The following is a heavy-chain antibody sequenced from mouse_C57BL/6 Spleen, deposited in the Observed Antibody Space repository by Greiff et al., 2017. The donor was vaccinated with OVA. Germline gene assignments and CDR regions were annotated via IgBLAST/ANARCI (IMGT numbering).Heavy chain of an antibody. J-gene: IGHJ1*03. D-gene: IGHD2-3*01. CDR1: GFTFSSYT. V-gene: IGHV5-9*01. CDR2: ISGGGGNT. CDR3: ARHEYEGYGYFDV. Sequence: EVQLVESGGGLVKPGGSLKLSCAASGFTFSSYTMSWVRQTPEKRLEWVATISGGGGNTYYPDSVKGRFTISRDNAKNTLYLQMSSLRSEDTALYYCARHEYEGYGYFDVWGTGTTVTVAS.